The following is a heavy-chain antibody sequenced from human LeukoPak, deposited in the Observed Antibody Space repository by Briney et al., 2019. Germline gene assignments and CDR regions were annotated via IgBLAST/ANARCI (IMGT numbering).Heavy chain of an antibody. CDR2: IFHSGST. CDR1: GGSISSYY. CDR3: ARIVDYYDSSGYYFDY. V-gene: IGHV4-59*01. Sequence: SETLSLTCTVSGGSISSYYWSWIRQPPGKGLEWIGYIFHSGSTNYNPSLKSRVTISVDTSKNQFSLKLSSVTAADPAVYYCARIVDYYDSSGYYFDYWGQGTLVTVSS. J-gene: IGHJ4*02. D-gene: IGHD3-22*01.